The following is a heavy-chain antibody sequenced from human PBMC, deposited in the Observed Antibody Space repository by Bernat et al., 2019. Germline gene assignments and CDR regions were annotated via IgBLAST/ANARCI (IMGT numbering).Heavy chain of an antibody. CDR3: ASLDRNFYTCNDY. J-gene: IGHJ4*02. Sequence: EVQLVESGGDLVQPGGSLRLSCVASGFTFSSNWMQWVRQAPGKGPVWVSHINTDGSRTDYADSVKGRFSISRDNAKNTLYLQMNSLRAEDTAVYYCASLDRNFYTCNDYWGQGTLVTVPS. CDR2: INTDGSRT. V-gene: IGHV3-74*01. D-gene: IGHD3-3*01. CDR1: GFTFSSNW.